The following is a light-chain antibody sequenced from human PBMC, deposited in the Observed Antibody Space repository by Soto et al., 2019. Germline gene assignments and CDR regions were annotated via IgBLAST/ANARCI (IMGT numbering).Light chain of an antibody. CDR2: YKSDSDN. CDR1: SGFDVGTYK. CDR3: LIWHPYRWV. J-gene: IGLJ3*02. Sequence: QLVLTQPSSLSASPGASASLTCTLRSGFDVGTYKKYWYQQRPGSPPQYLLTYKSDSDNQQGSGVPSRFSGSKDASANAGILLISGLQSDDEAVYYCLIWHPYRWVFGGGTKVTVL. V-gene: IGLV5-45*03.